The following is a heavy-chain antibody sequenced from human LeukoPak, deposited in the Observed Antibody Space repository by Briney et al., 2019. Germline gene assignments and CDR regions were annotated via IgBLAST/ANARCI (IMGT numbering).Heavy chain of an antibody. CDR2: ISVNNGNA. CDR3: ARPRNYYDNGGYYNWFDS. CDR1: GYTFTSSG. Sequence: ASVKVSCKASGYTFTSSGISWVRQGPGQGLEWMVWISVNNGNAKYAQKFQGRVTMTTDTSTTTAYMELRSLRSDDTAVYFCARPRNYYDNGGYYNWFDSWGQGTLVTVSS. J-gene: IGHJ5*01. D-gene: IGHD3-22*01. V-gene: IGHV1-18*01.